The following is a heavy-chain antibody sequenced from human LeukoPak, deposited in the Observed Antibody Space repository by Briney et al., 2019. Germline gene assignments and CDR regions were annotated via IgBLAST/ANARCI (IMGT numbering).Heavy chain of an antibody. D-gene: IGHD2-2*02. CDR3: ARRGYCSSASCYTKSWFDP. J-gene: IGHJ5*02. CDR1: GYTFTSYY. CDR2: INPSGGST. Sequence: ASVKVSCKASGYTFTSYYMHWVRQAPGQGLEWMGIINPSGGSTSYAQKFQGRVTTTRDTSTSTVYMELSSLRSEDTAVYYCARRGYCSSASCYTKSWFDPWGQGTLVTVSS. V-gene: IGHV1-46*03.